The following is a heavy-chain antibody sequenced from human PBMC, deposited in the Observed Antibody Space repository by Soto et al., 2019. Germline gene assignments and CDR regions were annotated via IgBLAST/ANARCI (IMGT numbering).Heavy chain of an antibody. V-gene: IGHV1-69*01. CDR3: ARHRTADYGDSGGADI. CDR2: IIPIFGTA. J-gene: IGHJ4*02. Sequence: QVQLVQSGAEVKKPGASVKVSCKASGGTFSSYAISWVRQAPGQGLEWMGGIIPIFGTANYAQKFQGRVTITADESTSTAYMELSSLRSEDTAVYYCARHRTADYGDSGGADIWGQGTLVTVSS. CDR1: GGTFSSYA. D-gene: IGHD4-17*01.